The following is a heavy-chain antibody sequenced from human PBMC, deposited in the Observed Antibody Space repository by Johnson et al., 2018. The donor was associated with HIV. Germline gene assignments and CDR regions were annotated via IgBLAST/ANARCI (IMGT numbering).Heavy chain of an antibody. CDR2: IRYDGTNK. CDR3: AKDASSGWAGAFDI. V-gene: IGHV3-30*02. CDR1: GFTFSNYG. Sequence: QVQLVESGGGVVQPGGSLRLSCAASGFTFSNYGMHWVRQAPGKGLEWVAFIRYDGTNKYYADSVKGRITISRDNSKNSLYLQMNSLRTEDTALYYCAKDASSGWAGAFDIWGQGTMVTVSS. D-gene: IGHD6-19*01. J-gene: IGHJ3*02.